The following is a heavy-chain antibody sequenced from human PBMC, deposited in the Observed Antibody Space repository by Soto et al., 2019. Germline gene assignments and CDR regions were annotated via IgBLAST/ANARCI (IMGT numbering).Heavy chain of an antibody. CDR2: IGIGSSTK. D-gene: IGHD3-22*01. V-gene: IGHV3-48*01. J-gene: IGHJ3*01. CDR1: GFTFRNYG. Sequence: WGSLRLSCAASGFTFRNYGMNWVRQAPGKGLEWVSYIGIGSSTKYYADSVKGRFTISRDNAKNSLYLQMNSLRAEDTAVYYCARDQLYYNDISGRPLNAFDVWGQGTMVT. CDR3: ARDQLYYNDISGRPLNAFDV.